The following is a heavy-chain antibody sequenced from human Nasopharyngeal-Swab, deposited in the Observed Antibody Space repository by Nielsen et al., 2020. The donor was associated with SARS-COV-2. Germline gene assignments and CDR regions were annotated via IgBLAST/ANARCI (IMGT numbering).Heavy chain of an antibody. CDR3: AATSVLRFLEWLNNWFDP. V-gene: IGHV4-39*01. Sequence: SETLSLPCTVSGGSISSSSYYWGWIRQPPGKGLEWIGSIYYNGSTYYNPSLKSRVTISVDTSKNQFSLKLSSVTAADTAVYYCAATSVLRFLEWLNNWFDPWGQGTLVTVSS. J-gene: IGHJ5*02. D-gene: IGHD3-3*01. CDR1: GGSISSSSYY. CDR2: IYYNGST.